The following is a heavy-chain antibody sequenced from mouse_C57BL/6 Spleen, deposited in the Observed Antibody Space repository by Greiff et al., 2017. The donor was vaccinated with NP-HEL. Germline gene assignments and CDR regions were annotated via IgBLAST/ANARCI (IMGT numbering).Heavy chain of an antibody. J-gene: IGHJ4*01. CDR3: ARQGDY. CDR1: GFTFSSYG. CDR2: ISSGGSYT. Sequence: DVQLVESGGDLVKPGGSLKLSCAASGFTFSSYGMSWVRQTPDKRLEWVATISSGGSYTYYPDSVKGRFTISRDNAKNTLYLQMSSLKSEDTAMYYCARQGDYWGQGTSVTVSS. V-gene: IGHV5-6*01.